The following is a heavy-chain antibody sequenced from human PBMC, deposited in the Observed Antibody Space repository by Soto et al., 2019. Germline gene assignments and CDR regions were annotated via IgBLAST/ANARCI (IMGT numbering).Heavy chain of an antibody. J-gene: IGHJ4*02. D-gene: IGHD3-16*01. Sequence: QVQLVQLGGEVKKPEASVKVSCKTSGYTFTTYGISWVRQAPGQGLEWVGWISAYSGKTHYAQKFQGKVTMTTDTSTNTAYLELRSLRSDDTAVYYCARDPYLGDHQYWGQGTLVTVSS. CDR3: ARDPYLGDHQY. CDR2: ISAYSGKT. V-gene: IGHV1-18*01. CDR1: GYTFTTYG.